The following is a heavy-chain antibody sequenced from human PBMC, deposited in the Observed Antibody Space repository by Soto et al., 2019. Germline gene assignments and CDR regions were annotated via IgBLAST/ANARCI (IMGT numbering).Heavy chain of an antibody. V-gene: IGHV4-61*01. CDR1: GDSIIRGNYQ. CDR2: IHDSGST. D-gene: IGHD2-2*01. J-gene: IGHJ4*02. Sequence: SETLSLTCTVSGDSIIRGNYQCICIRQPPGKGLEWIGYIHDSGSTNYNPSLKSRVIISIDTSKNQFSLRLISVTTEDAAVYYCARDSSWRGFDYWGQGTQVTVSS. CDR3: ARDSSWRGFDY.